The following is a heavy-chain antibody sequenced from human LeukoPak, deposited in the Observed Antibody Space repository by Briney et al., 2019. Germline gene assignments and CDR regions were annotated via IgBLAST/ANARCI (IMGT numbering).Heavy chain of an antibody. CDR3: TTEGSDFPFDY. CDR1: GFTFSNAW. CDR2: IKSKTDGGTT. Sequence: GGSLRLSCAASGFTFSNAWMSWVRQAPGKGLEWVGRIKSKTDGGTTDYAAPVKGRFTITRDDSKNTLYMQMNSLKTEDAAVYYCTTEGSDFPFDYWGQGTLVTVSS. V-gene: IGHV3-15*01. D-gene: IGHD3/OR15-3a*01. J-gene: IGHJ4*02.